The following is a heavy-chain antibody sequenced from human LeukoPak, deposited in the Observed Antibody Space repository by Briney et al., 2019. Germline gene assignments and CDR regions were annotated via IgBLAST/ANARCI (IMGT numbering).Heavy chain of an antibody. Sequence: PSETLSLTCTVSGGSISRSSYYWGWIRQPPGKGLEWIGSIYYSGSTDYNPSLKSRVTISVDMSESQFSLKLSSVTAADTAVYYCARLGYTSGWHGGLDYWGQRTLVTVSS. CDR1: GGSISRSSYY. J-gene: IGHJ4*02. D-gene: IGHD6-19*01. V-gene: IGHV4-39*01. CDR3: ARLGYTSGWHGGLDY. CDR2: IYYSGST.